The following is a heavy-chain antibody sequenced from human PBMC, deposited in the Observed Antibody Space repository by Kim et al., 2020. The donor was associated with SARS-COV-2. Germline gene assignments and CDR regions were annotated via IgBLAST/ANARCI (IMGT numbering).Heavy chain of an antibody. J-gene: IGHJ3*02. D-gene: IGHD6-13*01. CDR3: AREGIAAAGGNAFDS. Sequence: DSVKGRFTISRDNSKNTLYRQMNSLRAEDTAVYYCAREGIAAAGGNAFDSWGQGTMVTVSS. V-gene: IGHV3-30*07.